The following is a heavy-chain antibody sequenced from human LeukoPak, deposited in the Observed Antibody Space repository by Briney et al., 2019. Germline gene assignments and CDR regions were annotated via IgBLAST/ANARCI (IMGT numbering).Heavy chain of an antibody. CDR1: GYTFTNYG. J-gene: IGHJ4*02. CDR3: ARGTYFDY. CDR2: ISAYNGYT. V-gene: IGHV1-18*01. Sequence: ASVKVSCKTSGYTFTNYGVSWVRQAPGQGLEWMGWISAYNGYTNYAQKLQVRVTMTTDTSTSTAYMELRSLRSDDTAVYYCARGTYFDYWGQGTLVTVSS.